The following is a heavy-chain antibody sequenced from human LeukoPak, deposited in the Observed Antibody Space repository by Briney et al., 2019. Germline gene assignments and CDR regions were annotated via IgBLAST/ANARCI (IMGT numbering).Heavy chain of an antibody. CDR3: ARDHYGLTSYPNP. CDR2: ISSSSSYI. Sequence: GGSLRLSCTASGFTFSSYSMNWVRQAPGKGLEWVSSISSSSSYIYYADSVKGRFTISRDNAKNSLYLQMNSLRAEDTAVYYCARDHYGLTSYPNPWGQGTLVTVSS. D-gene: IGHD3-10*01. J-gene: IGHJ5*02. CDR1: GFTFSSYS. V-gene: IGHV3-21*01.